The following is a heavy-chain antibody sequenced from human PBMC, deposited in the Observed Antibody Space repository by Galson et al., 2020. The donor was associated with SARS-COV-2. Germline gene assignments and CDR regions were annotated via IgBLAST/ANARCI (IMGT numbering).Heavy chain of an antibody. V-gene: IGHV4-31*03. J-gene: IGHJ5*02. CDR2: IYYSGST. CDR3: ARAVRLRYCDWLYWGWFDP. D-gene: IGHD3-9*01. CDR1: GGSISSGGYY. Sequence: SETLSLTCTVSGGSISSGGYYWSWIRQHPGKGLEWIGYIYYSGSTYYNTSLKSRVTISVDTSKNQFSLKLSSVTAADTAVYYCARAVRLRYCDWLYWGWFDPWGQGTLVTVSS.